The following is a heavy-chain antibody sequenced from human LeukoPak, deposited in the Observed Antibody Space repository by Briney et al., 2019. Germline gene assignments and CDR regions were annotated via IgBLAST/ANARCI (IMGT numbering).Heavy chain of an antibody. V-gene: IGHV3-9*01. CDR3: AKDRVRYCSSTSRYPDY. Sequence: PGGSLRLSCAASGFTFDDYAMHWVRQAPGKGLEWVSGISWNSGSIGYADSVKGRFTISRDNAKNSLYLQMNSLGAEDTALYYCAKDRVRYCSSTSRYPDYWGQGALVTVSS. CDR1: GFTFDDYA. D-gene: IGHD2-2*01. J-gene: IGHJ4*02. CDR2: ISWNSGSI.